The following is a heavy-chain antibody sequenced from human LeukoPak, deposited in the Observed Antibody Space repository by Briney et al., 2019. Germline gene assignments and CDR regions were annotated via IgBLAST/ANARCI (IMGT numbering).Heavy chain of an antibody. Sequence: GGSLRLSCEGSGFTFSNYWMTWVRQAPGKGLEWVANIKTDGSERHYGDSVEGRFTISRDNAKNSLYLQMNSLRAEDTAVYYCAKEYRGYCSSTSCQSSPYYFDYWGQGTLVTVSS. D-gene: IGHD2-2*03. CDR3: AKEYRGYCSSTSCQSSPYYFDY. V-gene: IGHV3-7*03. CDR1: GFTFSNYW. CDR2: IKTDGSER. J-gene: IGHJ4*02.